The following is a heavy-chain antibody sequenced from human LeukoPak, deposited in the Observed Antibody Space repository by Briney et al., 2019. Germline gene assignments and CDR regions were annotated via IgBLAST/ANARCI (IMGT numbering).Heavy chain of an antibody. CDR2: RNPNSGNT. D-gene: IGHD3-22*01. J-gene: IGHJ3*02. CDR1: GYTVTSYD. CDR3: ASVDYYDSSGYYYDALDI. Sequence: ASVKVSCKASGYTVTSYDIKWVRQATGHGLEWMGWRNPNSGNTGYAQKFQGRVTMTRNNSISTAYMELSSLTSEDTAVYYCASVDYYDSSGYYYDALDIWGQGTMVTVSS. V-gene: IGHV1-8*01.